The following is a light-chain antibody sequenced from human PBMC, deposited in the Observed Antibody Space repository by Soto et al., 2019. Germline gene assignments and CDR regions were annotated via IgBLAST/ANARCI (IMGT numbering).Light chain of an antibody. CDR1: QSVGSN. CDR3: QHYNEWPPGVT. J-gene: IGKJ3*01. Sequence: EIVMTQSPATLSVSPGGRATLSCRASQSVGSNLAWYQQKPGQAPRLLFYSASTRATDVPARFSGSGSGTEFTLTISSRQSEDFAVYYCQHYNEWPPGVTVGPGPKVDVK. V-gene: IGKV3-15*01. CDR2: SAS.